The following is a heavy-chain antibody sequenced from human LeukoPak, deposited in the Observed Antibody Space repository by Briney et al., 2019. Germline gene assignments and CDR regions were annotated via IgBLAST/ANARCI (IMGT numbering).Heavy chain of an antibody. J-gene: IGHJ6*04. CDR1: GGTFSSYA. CDR2: IIPIFGTA. D-gene: IGHD4-17*01. Sequence: GSSVKVSCKASGGTFSSYAISWVRQAPGQGLEWMGGIIPIFGTANYAQKFQGRVTITADKSTSTAYMELSSLRSEDTAVYYCARGGAVTTTYTNNYYSMDVWGKGTTVTVSS. V-gene: IGHV1-69*06. CDR3: ARGGAVTTTYTNNYYSMDV.